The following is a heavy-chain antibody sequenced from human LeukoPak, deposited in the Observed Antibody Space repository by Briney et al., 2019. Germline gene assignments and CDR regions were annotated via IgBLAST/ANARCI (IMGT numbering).Heavy chain of an antibody. CDR1: GFTFRRYA. CDR3: AREQSGDGWSGFDY. D-gene: IGHD6-19*01. V-gene: IGHV3-30*15. J-gene: IGHJ4*02. CDR2: ISDDGSRQ. Sequence: GGSLRLPCAASGFTFRRYAMLWVRRAPGKGREWVAVISDDGSRQHYADFLEGRITISRDNSKNTVSLQMSSLRTEDTAVYFCAREQSGDGWSGFDYWGQGTLVTVSS.